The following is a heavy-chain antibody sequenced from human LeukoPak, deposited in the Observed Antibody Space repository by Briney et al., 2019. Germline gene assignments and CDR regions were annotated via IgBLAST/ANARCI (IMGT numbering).Heavy chain of an antibody. V-gene: IGHV3-48*01. D-gene: IGHD2-2*02. CDR3: ARGPGGYCSSTSCYKGAY. J-gene: IGHJ4*02. Sequence: GGSLRLSCAASGFTFSSYSMNWVRQAPGKGLEWVSYTSSSSSTIYYADSVKGRFTISRDNAKNSLYLQMNSLRAEDTAVYYCARGPGGYCSSTSCYKGAYWGQGTLVTVSS. CDR2: TSSSSSTI. CDR1: GFTFSSYS.